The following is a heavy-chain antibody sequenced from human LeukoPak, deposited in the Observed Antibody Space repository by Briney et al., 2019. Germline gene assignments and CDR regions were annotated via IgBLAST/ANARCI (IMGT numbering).Heavy chain of an antibody. Sequence: GGSLRLSCATSGFTFSTFAMSWVRQAPGKGPEWVAGISHSGDNAYRADSVRGRFTISRDKSKNTLYLQMNSLAAEDTAVYYCAKEMASIGRPYFDCWGQGTLVTVSS. D-gene: IGHD5-24*01. V-gene: IGHV3-23*01. CDR3: AKEMASIGRPYFDC. J-gene: IGHJ4*02. CDR1: GFTFSTFA. CDR2: ISHSGDNA.